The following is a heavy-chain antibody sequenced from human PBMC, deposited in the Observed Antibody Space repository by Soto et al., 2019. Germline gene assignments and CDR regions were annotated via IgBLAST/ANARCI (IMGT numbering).Heavy chain of an antibody. CDR3: TNGYSSSWSRGMDV. CDR2: ISAYNGNT. CDR1: GYTFTSYG. Sequence: ASVKVSCKASGYTFTSYGISWVRRAPGQGLEWMGWISAYNGNTNYAQKLQGRVTMTTDTSTSTAYMELRSLRSDDTAVYYCTNGYSSSWSRGMDVWGQGTTVTVSS. J-gene: IGHJ6*02. D-gene: IGHD6-13*01. V-gene: IGHV1-18*04.